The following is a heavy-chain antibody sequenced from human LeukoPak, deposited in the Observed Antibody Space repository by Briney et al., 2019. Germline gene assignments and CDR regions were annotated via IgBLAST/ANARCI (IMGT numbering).Heavy chain of an antibody. D-gene: IGHD3-9*01. Sequence: GGSLRLSCAASGFTFSSYSMNWVRQAPGKGLEWVSSISSSSSYIYYADSVKGRFTISRDNAKNSLYLQMNSLRAEDTAVYYCARSIGLTGGGVDVWGQGTTVTVSS. CDR1: GFTFSSYS. J-gene: IGHJ6*02. CDR3: ARSIGLTGGGVDV. V-gene: IGHV3-21*04. CDR2: ISSSSSYI.